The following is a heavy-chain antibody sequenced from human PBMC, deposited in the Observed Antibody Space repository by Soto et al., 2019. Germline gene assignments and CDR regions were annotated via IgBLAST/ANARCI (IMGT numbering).Heavy chain of an antibody. J-gene: IGHJ4*02. CDR3: ASLSVGQQPVFHDY. Sequence: SETLSLTCTVSGGSISSYYWSWIRQPAGKGLEWIGRIYTSGSTNYNPSLKSRVTMSVDTSKNQFSLKLSSVTAADTAVYYCASLSVGQQPVFHDYWGQGTLVTVSS. V-gene: IGHV4-4*07. CDR1: GGSISSYY. D-gene: IGHD6-13*01. CDR2: IYTSGST.